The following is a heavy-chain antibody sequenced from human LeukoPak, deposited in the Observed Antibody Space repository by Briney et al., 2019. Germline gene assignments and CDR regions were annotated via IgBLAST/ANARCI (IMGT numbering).Heavy chain of an antibody. V-gene: IGHV3-21*01. Sequence: PGGSLRLPCAASGFTFSSYSMNWVRQAPGKGLEWVSSISSSSSYIYYADSVKGRFTISRDNAKNSLYLQMNSLRAEDTAVYYCARAGVDTAMGFDYWGQGTLVTVSS. CDR3: ARAGVDTAMGFDY. J-gene: IGHJ4*02. CDR1: GFTFSSYS. D-gene: IGHD5-18*01. CDR2: ISSSSSYI.